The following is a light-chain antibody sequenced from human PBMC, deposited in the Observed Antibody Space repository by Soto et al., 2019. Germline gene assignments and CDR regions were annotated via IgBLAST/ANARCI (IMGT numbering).Light chain of an antibody. CDR1: SSDVGGYNY. V-gene: IGLV2-14*03. J-gene: IGLJ2*01. CDR2: DVS. CDR3: SSYTSSNTLVV. Sequence: QSVLTQPASVSGSPGQSITISCTGTSSDVGGYNYVSWYQHHPGKAPKLMIYDVSNRPSGVSNRFSGSKSDNTASLTISGLQAEDEADYYCSSYTSSNTLVVFGGGTKVTVL.